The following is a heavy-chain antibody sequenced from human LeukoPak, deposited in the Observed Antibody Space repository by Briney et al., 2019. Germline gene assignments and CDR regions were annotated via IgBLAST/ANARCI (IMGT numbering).Heavy chain of an antibody. D-gene: IGHD5-18*01. CDR1: GLTFRSCA. CDR3: ARQTAMATPLFDS. J-gene: IGHJ4*02. CDR2: ISYDGIHT. Sequence: GGPQRLSCAACGLTFRSCAVDWVRRARGEGVEGVQVISYDGIHTYYADSVTGRFTISRDTSTTTLYLPMNTLRAEDTAVYYCARQTAMATPLFDSWGQGTLVTVSS. V-gene: IGHV3-30-3*01.